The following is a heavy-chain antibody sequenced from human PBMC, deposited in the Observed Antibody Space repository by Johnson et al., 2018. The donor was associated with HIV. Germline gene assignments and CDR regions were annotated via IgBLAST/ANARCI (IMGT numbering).Heavy chain of an antibody. J-gene: IGHJ3*02. CDR1: GFTFSSYG. Sequence: QVQLVESGGGVVQPGGSLRLSCAASGFTFSSYGMHWVRQAPGKGLEWVSVIYSGGRTYYADSVRGRFTISRDNSKNTLYLQMNSLRPDDTAMYYCAGGGDWDVFDIWGQGTMVIVSS. V-gene: IGHV3-NL1*01. CDR3: AGGGDWDVFDI. CDR2: IYSGGRT. D-gene: IGHD2-21*02.